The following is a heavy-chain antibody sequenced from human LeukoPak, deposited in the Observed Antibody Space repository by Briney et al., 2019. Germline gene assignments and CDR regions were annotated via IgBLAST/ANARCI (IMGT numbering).Heavy chain of an antibody. CDR1: GFNFNNYW. J-gene: IGHJ3*02. CDR2: IKQDGSEK. V-gene: IGHV3-7*01. D-gene: IGHD6-13*01. CDR3: ARSSSSSWFYAVDI. Sequence: GGSLRLSCAASGFNFNNYWMAWVRQTPGKGLEWLASIKQDGSEKYYVDPVKGRFTVSRDNADNLLYLQMNRPRAEDTAVFYCARSSSSSWFYAVDIWGQGTLVTVSA.